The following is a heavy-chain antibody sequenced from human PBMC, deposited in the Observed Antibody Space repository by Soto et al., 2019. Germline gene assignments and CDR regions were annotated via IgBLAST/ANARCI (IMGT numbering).Heavy chain of an antibody. J-gene: IGHJ6*02. CDR3: ASGPEYYDILTGYYRNDYYYYYGMDV. D-gene: IGHD3-9*01. CDR1: GGSISSGGYY. CDR2: IYYSGST. Sequence: SETLSLTCTVSGGSISSGGYYWSWIRQHPGKGLEWIGYIYYSGSTYYNPSLKSRVTISVDTSKNQFSLKLSSVTAADTAVYYCASGPEYYDILTGYYRNDYYYYYGMDVWGQGTTVTVSS. V-gene: IGHV4-31*03.